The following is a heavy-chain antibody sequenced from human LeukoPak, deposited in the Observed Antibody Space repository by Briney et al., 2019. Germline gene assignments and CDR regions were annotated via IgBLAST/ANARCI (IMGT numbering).Heavy chain of an antibody. J-gene: IGHJ4*02. D-gene: IGHD5-18*01. Sequence: GGSLRLSCAASGFTFSNYAMTWVRQAPGKGLEWVSSIGYGGDTYYTDSVKGRFTISRDNSKSALYLQMNSLRAEDTAVYYCAKGGYSSPNSYFDYWGQGTLVSVSS. V-gene: IGHV3-23*01. CDR1: GFTFSNYA. CDR2: IGYGGDT. CDR3: AKGGYSSPNSYFDY.